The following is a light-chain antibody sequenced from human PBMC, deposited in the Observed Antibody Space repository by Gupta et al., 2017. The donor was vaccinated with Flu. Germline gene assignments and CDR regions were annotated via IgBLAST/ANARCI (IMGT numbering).Light chain of an antibody. V-gene: IGLV2-23*01. CDR2: EGN. CDR1: SRDVGSYNV. Sequence: SRDVGSYNVVSWYQQHPGKAPKLMIYEGNKRPSGVSNRFSGSKSGNTASLTISGLQAEDEADYYCCSYAGSSLYVFGSGTKLTVL. J-gene: IGLJ1*01. CDR3: CSYAGSSLYV.